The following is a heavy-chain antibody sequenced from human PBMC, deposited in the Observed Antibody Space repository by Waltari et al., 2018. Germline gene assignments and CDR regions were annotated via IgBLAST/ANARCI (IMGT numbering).Heavy chain of an antibody. CDR3: ARDFPEEDIVATVGGY. J-gene: IGHJ4*02. Sequence: EVQLVESGGGLVQPGGSLRLSCAASGFTFSSYSMNWVRQAPGKGLEWVSYISSSSSTIYYADSVKGRFTISRDNAKNSLYLQMNSLRAEDTAVYYCARDFPEEDIVATVGGYWGQGTLVTVSS. D-gene: IGHD5-12*01. V-gene: IGHV3-48*04. CDR1: GFTFSSYS. CDR2: ISSSSSTI.